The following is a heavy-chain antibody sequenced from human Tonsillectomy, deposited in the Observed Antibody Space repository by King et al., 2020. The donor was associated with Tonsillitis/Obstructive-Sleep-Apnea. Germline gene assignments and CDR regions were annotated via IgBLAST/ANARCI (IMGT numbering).Heavy chain of an antibody. CDR3: ARDYYDSSGYYHGYFQH. CDR1: GYTFTSYD. CDR2: SRPYNGDT. V-gene: IGHV1-18*01. Sequence: QLVQSGAEVKKPGASVKVSCQASGYTFTSYDITWVRQAPGQGLEWMGWSRPYNGDTNYAQKLQGRVTMTSDTTTSTAYMELRSLRSDDTAVYYCARDYYDSSGYYHGYFQHWGQGTLVTVSS. J-gene: IGHJ1*01. D-gene: IGHD3-22*01.